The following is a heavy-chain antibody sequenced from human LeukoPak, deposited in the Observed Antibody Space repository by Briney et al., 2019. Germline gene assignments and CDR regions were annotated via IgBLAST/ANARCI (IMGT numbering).Heavy chain of an antibody. CDR1: GYTFTSYG. J-gene: IGHJ6*02. D-gene: IGHD1-26*01. Sequence: GASVKVSCKASGYTFTSYGISWVRQAPGQGLEWMGWISGYNGNTRYAQKFQGRATVTTDTSTSTAYMELRSLRSDDTAVYYCARGGGKVGATIRDYYYYGMDVWGQGTTVTVTS. V-gene: IGHV1-18*01. CDR3: ARGGGKVGATIRDYYYYGMDV. CDR2: ISGYNGNT.